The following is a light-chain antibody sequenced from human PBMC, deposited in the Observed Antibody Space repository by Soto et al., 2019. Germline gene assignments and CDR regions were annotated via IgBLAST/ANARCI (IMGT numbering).Light chain of an antibody. Sequence: DIQMTQSPSTLSASIGDRVTITCRASQSVDTGLAWYQQKPGKAPKLLIYKASSLQTGVPSRFSGSGSGTEFTLTISSLQPDYFATYYCQHYNDYSRMFGQGTKVEIK. CDR2: KAS. J-gene: IGKJ1*01. V-gene: IGKV1-5*03. CDR1: QSVDTG. CDR3: QHYNDYSRM.